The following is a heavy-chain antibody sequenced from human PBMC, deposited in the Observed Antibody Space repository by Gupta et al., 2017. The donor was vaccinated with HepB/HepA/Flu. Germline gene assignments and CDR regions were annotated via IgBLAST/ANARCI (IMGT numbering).Heavy chain of an antibody. D-gene: IGHD2-15*01. V-gene: IGHV3-30*18. CDR2: ISYDGSNK. Sequence: QVRLVESGGGVVQPGRSLRLSCAASGFPFSSYGMHWVRHAPGKGLEWVAVISYDGSNKYYADSVKGRFTISRDNSKNTLYLQMNSLRAEDTAVYYCAKAVWGYCSGGSCLSDYWGQGTLVTVSS. J-gene: IGHJ4*02. CDR1: GFPFSSYG. CDR3: AKAVWGYCSGGSCLSDY.